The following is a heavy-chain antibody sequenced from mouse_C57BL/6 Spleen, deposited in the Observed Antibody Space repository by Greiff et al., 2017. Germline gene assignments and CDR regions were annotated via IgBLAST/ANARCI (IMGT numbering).Heavy chain of an antibody. CDR1: GFTFTDYY. CDR3: ASLDGNYRGFYAMDD. D-gene: IGHD2-1*01. CDR2: IRNKANGYTT. V-gene: IGHV7-3*01. Sequence: EVQRVESGGGLVQPGGSLSLSCAASGFTFTDYYMSWVRQPPGKALEWLGFIRNKANGYTTEYSASVKGRFTISRENDQSILCLQMNALRAEDSATYYCASLDGNYRGFYAMDDWGQGTSVTVSS. J-gene: IGHJ4*01.